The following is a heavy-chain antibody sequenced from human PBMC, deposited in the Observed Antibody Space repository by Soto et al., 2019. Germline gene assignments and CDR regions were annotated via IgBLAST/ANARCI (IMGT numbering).Heavy chain of an antibody. D-gene: IGHD3-10*01. CDR2: ISGDGDNT. CDR3: AKGYYGSGSYDY. V-gene: IGHV3-23*01. Sequence: EVQLLESGGGLVQPGGSLRLSCAASGFTFSNYAMTWVRQAPGKGLEWVSGISGDGDNTYYTDSVKDRFTISRDNSKNSLYLQMNSLRVGDTAVYHCAKGYYGSGSYDYWGPGTLVTVSS. J-gene: IGHJ4*02. CDR1: GFTFSNYA.